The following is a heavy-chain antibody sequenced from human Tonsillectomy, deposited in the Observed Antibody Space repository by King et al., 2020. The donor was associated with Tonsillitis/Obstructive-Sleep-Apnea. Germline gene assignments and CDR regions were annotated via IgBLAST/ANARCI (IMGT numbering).Heavy chain of an antibody. CDR2: IRSDGSST. D-gene: IGHD4-11*01. CDR1: GFTFSSYA. J-gene: IGHJ4*02. CDR3: VRGGYSNPYFDY. V-gene: IGHV3-64D*06. Sequence: VQLVESGGGLVQPGGSLRLSCSASGFTFSSYAMHWVRQAPGKGLEYVSAIRSDGSSTYYADSVKGRFTISRDNSKNTLYLQMSSLRVEDTAVYYCVRGGYSNPYFDYWGXGTLVTVSS.